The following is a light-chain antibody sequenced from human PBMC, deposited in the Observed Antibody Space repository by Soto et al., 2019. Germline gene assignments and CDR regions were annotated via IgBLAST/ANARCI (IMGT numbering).Light chain of an antibody. Sequence: SYELTQPPSVSVAPVKTARITCGGNNIGSKSVHWYQQKPGQAPVLVIYYDSDRPSGIPERFSGSTSGNTATLTISRVEAGDEADYYCQVWDSSSDHVVFGGGTKLTVL. CDR1: NIGSKS. J-gene: IGLJ2*01. CDR2: YDS. V-gene: IGLV3-21*04. CDR3: QVWDSSSDHVV.